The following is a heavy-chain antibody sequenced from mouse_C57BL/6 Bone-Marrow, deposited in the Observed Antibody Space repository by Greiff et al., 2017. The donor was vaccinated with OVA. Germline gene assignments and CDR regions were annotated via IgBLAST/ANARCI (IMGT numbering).Heavy chain of an antibody. CDR3: TTYGGPYAMDY. D-gene: IGHD1-1*02. J-gene: IGHJ4*01. CDR1: GFNIKDDY. V-gene: IGHV14-4*01. Sequence: EVKLQESGAELVRPGASVKLSCTASGFNIKDDYMHWVKQRPEQGLEWIGWIDPENGDTEYASKFQGKATITADTSSNTAYLQLSSLTSEDTAVYYCTTYGGPYAMDYWGQGTSVTVSS. CDR2: IDPENGDT.